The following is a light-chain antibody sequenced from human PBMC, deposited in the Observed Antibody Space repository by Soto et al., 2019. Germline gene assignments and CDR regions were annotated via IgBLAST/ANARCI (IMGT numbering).Light chain of an antibody. CDR3: QQYDVNPKT. J-gene: IGKJ1*01. Sequence: DIQMTQSPSTLSASVGDRVTITCRASENIKNWLAWYQQTAGKAPKVLISDASRLEAGVPSRFSGSGSGTDFTLTITSLQTDDFGTYYCQQYDVNPKTFGQGTKVEVK. CDR2: DAS. V-gene: IGKV1-5*01. CDR1: ENIKNW.